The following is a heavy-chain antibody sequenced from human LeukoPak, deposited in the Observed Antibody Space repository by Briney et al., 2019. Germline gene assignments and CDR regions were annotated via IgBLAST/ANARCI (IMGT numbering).Heavy chain of an antibody. CDR1: GGSISSYY. D-gene: IGHD3-16*01. CDR2: IYYSGST. V-gene: IGHV4-59*12. J-gene: IGHJ6*03. Sequence: SETLSLTCTVSGGSISSYYWSWIRQPPGRGLEWIGYIYYSGSTNYNPSLKSRVTISVDTSKNQFSLKLSSVTAADTAVYYCARKPWGYYYYMDVWGKGTTVTVSS. CDR3: ARKPWGYYYYMDV.